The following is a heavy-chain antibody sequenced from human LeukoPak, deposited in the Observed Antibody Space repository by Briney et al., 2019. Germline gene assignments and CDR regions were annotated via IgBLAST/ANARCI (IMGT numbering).Heavy chain of an antibody. CDR3: ARSAYTSSRMDV. D-gene: IGHD2-2*02. J-gene: IGHJ6*03. CDR2: IDSDGITT. CDR1: GFTFSSYW. Sequence: PGGSLRLSCAASGFTFSSYWMHWVRQAPGKGLVWISRIDSDGITTTYADSVKGRFTISRDNAKNTLFLQMNSLRAEDTAVYYCARSAYTSSRMDVWGKGTTVTVSS. V-gene: IGHV3-74*01.